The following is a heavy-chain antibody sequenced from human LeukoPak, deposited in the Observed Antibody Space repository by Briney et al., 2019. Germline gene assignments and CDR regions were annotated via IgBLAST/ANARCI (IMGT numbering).Heavy chain of an antibody. CDR1: GGSISSYY. D-gene: IGHD4-17*01. V-gene: IGHV4-59*08. CDR3: ARLYGDYGYFDL. J-gene: IGHJ2*01. Sequence: PSETLSLTCTVSGGSISSYYWSWIRQPPGKGLEWIGYIYYSGSTNYNPSLKSRVTISVDTSKNQFSLKLSSVTAADTAVYYCARLYGDYGYFDLWGRGTLVTVSS. CDR2: IYYSGST.